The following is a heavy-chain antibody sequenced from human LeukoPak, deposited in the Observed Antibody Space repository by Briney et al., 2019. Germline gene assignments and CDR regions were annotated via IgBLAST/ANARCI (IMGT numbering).Heavy chain of an antibody. D-gene: IGHD2-21*02. CDR1: GFTFSSYS. Sequence: GGSLRLSCAASGFTFSSYSMNWVRQAPGKGLEWVSYISSSSSTIYYADSVKGRFTISRDNAKNSLYLQMNSLRAEDTAVYYCARDGLRRPPTPYCGGDCPLDYWGQGTLVSVSS. J-gene: IGHJ4*02. CDR3: ARDGLRRPPTPYCGGDCPLDY. V-gene: IGHV3-48*01. CDR2: ISSSSSTI.